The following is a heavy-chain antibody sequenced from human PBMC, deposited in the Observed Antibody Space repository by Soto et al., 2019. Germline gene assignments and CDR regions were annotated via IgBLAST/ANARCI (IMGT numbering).Heavy chain of an antibody. CDR2: INAGNGNT. CDR3: ARDMKLGIEAAGYDAFDI. Sequence: ASVKVSCTASGYPFTSYAMRWVRHAPGQRLEWMGWINAGNGNTKYSQKFQGRVTITRDTSASTAYMELRSLRSEDTAVYYCARDMKLGIEAAGYDAFDIWGQGTMVTVSS. CDR1: GYPFTSYA. V-gene: IGHV1-3*01. D-gene: IGHD6-13*01. J-gene: IGHJ3*02.